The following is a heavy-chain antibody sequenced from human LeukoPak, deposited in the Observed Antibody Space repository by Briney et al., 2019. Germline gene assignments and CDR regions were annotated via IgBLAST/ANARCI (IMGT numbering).Heavy chain of an antibody. Sequence: GGSLRLSCAASGFTFSSYGMSWVRQAPGKGLEWVSSISSSATYIYYADSVKGRFTVSRDNAKKSLYLQMNSLRAEDTAVYYCARGDYLAAAGYYYYGMDVWGQGTTVTVSS. D-gene: IGHD6-13*01. CDR3: ARGDYLAAAGYYYYGMDV. CDR1: GFTFSSYG. J-gene: IGHJ6*02. V-gene: IGHV3-21*01. CDR2: ISSSATYI.